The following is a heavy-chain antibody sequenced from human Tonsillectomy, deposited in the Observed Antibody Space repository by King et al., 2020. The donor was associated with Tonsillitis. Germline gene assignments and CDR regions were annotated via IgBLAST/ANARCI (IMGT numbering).Heavy chain of an antibody. D-gene: IGHD3-22*01. Sequence: VQLQESGPGLVKPSETLSLTCTVSGGSISSYYWSWIRQPPGKGLEWIGYIYYSGSTNYNPSLKSRVTISVDTSKNQFSLKLSSVTAADTAVYYCARGYTYYYDSGGYRYFDLWGRGTLVTVSS. V-gene: IGHV4-59*01. CDR3: ARGYTYYYDSGGYRYFDL. J-gene: IGHJ2*01. CDR1: GGSISSYY. CDR2: IYYSGST.